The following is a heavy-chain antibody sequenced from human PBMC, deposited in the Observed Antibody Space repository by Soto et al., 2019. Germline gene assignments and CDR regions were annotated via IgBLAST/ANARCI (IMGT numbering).Heavy chain of an antibody. Sequence: EVQLLESGGGLVQPGGSLRLSCAASGFTFSSYAMSWVRQVPGKGLEWVSVISGSGATTFYADSVKGRFTISRDNSKTTLYLQMNRLGVEDTAVCYCAKWGQCFITMVPYSYGTDVWGQGTTVTVSS. D-gene: IGHD3-10*01. CDR3: AKWGQCFITMVPYSYGTDV. CDR2: ISGSGATT. CDR1: GFTFSSYA. V-gene: IGHV3-23*01. J-gene: IGHJ6*02.